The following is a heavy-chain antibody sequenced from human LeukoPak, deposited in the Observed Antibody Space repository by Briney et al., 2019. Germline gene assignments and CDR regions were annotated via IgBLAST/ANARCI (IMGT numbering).Heavy chain of an antibody. CDR1: GFTFSSYA. D-gene: IGHD3-22*01. CDR2: ISGSGGST. Sequence: GGSLRLSCAASGFTFSSYAMTWVRQAPGKGLEWVSTISGSGGSTYYADSVKGRFTISRDNSKNTLYLQMNSLRAEDTAVYYCARREYYYDSSGYYSFDYWGQGTLVAVSS. J-gene: IGHJ4*02. V-gene: IGHV3-23*01. CDR3: ARREYYYDSSGYYSFDY.